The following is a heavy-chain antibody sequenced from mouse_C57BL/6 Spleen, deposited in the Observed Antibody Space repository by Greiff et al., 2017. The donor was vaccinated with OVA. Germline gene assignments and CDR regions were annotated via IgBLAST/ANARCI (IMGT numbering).Heavy chain of an antibody. CDR2: ILPGSGST. CDR1: GYTFTGYW. CDR3: APWVERYYGYDVWYLDV. Sequence: QVQLQQSGAELMKPGASVKLSCKATGYTFTGYWIEWVKQRPGHGLEWIGEILPGSGSTNYNEKFKGTATFTADTSSNTAYMQLSSLTTEDSAIYYCAPWVERYYGYDVWYLDVWGTGTTVTVSS. D-gene: IGHD2-2*01. J-gene: IGHJ1*03. V-gene: IGHV1-9*01.